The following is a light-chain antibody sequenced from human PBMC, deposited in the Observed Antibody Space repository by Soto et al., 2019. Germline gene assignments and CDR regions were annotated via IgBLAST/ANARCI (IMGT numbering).Light chain of an antibody. CDR2: DIN. V-gene: IGLV2-14*01. CDR3: VSYTTSASYV. CDR1: SSDVGNYIF. J-gene: IGLJ1*01. Sequence: QSVLTQPASVSGSPGQSITISCTGTSSDVGNYIFVSWYRQRPGKAPKLMIYDINSRPSGVSNRFSGSKSGNTASLTISGLQAEDEADYYCVSYTTSASYVFGTGTKVTVL.